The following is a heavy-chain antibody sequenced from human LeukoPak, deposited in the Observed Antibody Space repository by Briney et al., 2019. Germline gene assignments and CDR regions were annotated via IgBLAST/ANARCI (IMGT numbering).Heavy chain of an antibody. D-gene: IGHD6-13*01. Sequence: ASVKVSCKASGGTFSSYAISWVRQAPGQGLEWMGWISAYNGNTNYAQKLQGRVTMTTDTSTSTAYMELRSLRSDDTAVYYCARTNTAAADLDYWGQGTLVTVSS. CDR3: ARTNTAAADLDY. CDR2: ISAYNGNT. V-gene: IGHV1-18*01. J-gene: IGHJ4*02. CDR1: GGTFSSYA.